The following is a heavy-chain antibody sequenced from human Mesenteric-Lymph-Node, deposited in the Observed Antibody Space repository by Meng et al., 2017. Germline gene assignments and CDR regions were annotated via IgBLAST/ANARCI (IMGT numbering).Heavy chain of an antibody. Sequence: HVQLQEAAPVLGKPSQTLFLTCTVAGGSISSGDYYWSWIRQPPGKGLEWIGCIYYSGSTYYNPSLKGRVTISVDTSKNQFSLNLSSVTAADTAVYYCARGQRSYSGSYPEWFDPWGQGTLVTVSS. V-gene: IGHV4-30-4*01. CDR3: ARGQRSYSGSYPEWFDP. D-gene: IGHD1-26*01. CDR2: IYYSGST. CDR1: GGSISSGDYY. J-gene: IGHJ5*02.